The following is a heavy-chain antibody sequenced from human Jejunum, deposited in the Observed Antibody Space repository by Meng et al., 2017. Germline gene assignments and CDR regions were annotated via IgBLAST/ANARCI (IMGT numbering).Heavy chain of an antibody. CDR2: IKSDGTI. Sequence: GESLKISCAASGFTFSSSWMYWVRQAPGKGLVWVSRIKSDGTITYADSVKGRFTMSRDNAKNTVFLQMNSLRADDTAMHYCTKSGYSTSRFDPWGQGTLVTVSS. CDR1: GFTFSSSW. CDR3: TKSGYSTSRFDP. V-gene: IGHV3-74*03. D-gene: IGHD6-13*01. J-gene: IGHJ5*02.